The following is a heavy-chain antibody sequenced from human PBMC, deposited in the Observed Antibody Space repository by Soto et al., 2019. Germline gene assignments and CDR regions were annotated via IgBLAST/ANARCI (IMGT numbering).Heavy chain of an antibody. CDR3: ASVWGEAARRAYYYGMDV. J-gene: IGHJ6*02. CDR1: GFTFSSYA. V-gene: IGHV3-30-3*01. CDR2: ISYDGSNK. D-gene: IGHD6-6*01. Sequence: QVQLLESGGGVVQPGRSLRLSCAASGFTFSSYAMHWVRQAPGKGLEWVAVISYDGSNKYYADSVKGRFTISRDNSKNTQYLQMNSLRAEDTAVYDCASVWGEAARRAYYYGMDVWGQGTTVTVSS.